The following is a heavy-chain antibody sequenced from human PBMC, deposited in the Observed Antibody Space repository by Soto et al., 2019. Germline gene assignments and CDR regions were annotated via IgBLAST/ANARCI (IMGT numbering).Heavy chain of an antibody. CDR2: ISGSGGST. J-gene: IGHJ2*01. CDR1: GFTFSSYA. D-gene: IGHD2-15*01. V-gene: IGHV3-23*01. CDR3: AKGHCTGGTCYSRYWYFDL. Sequence: PGGSLRLSCAASGFTFSSYAMSWVRQAPGKGLEWVSAISGSGGSTYYADSVKGRFTTSRDNSKNTLYLQMNSLRAEDTAVYYCAKGHCTGGTCYSRYWYFDLWGRGALVTVSS.